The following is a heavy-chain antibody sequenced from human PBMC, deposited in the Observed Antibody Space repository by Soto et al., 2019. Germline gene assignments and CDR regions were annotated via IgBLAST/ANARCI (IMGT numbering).Heavy chain of an antibody. CDR3: ATYWGTESHTFWFGL. CDR1: GGSISSQY. CDR2: LHFRGYT. D-gene: IGHD3-16*01. Sequence: QVQLQVSGPRLVKASETLSLNCSVSGGSISSQYWSWVRQSPGKGLEWIGNLHFRGYTNYNPSLQSRVTISSARSTDHVSLTLTSVTAADTAIYYCATYWGTESHTFWFGLWGRAALVTVSS. J-gene: IGHJ5*02. V-gene: IGHV4-59*11.